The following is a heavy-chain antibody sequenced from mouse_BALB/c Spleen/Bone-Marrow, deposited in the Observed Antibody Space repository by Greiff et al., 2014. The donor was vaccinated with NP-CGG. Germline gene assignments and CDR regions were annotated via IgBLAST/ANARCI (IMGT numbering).Heavy chain of an antibody. CDR2: IDPANGNT. CDR3: ARYYYGSSYFDY. J-gene: IGHJ2*01. D-gene: IGHD1-1*01. V-gene: IGHV14-3*02. CDR1: GFNIKDTY. Sequence: EVMLVESGAELVKPGASVKLSCTASGFNIKDTYMHWVKQRPEQGLEWIGRIDPANGNTKYDPKFQGKATITADTSSNTAYPQLSSLTSEDTAVYYCARYYYGSSYFDYWGQGTTLTVSS.